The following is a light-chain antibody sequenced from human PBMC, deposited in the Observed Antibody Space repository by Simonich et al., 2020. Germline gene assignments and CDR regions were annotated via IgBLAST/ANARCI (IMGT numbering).Light chain of an antibody. J-gene: IGLJ2*01. CDR3: SSYTSSSTVV. V-gene: IGLV2-14*01. Sequence: QSALTQPASVSVSPGQSITISCTGTSSDFGGYNYVSWYQQHPGKAPKLMIYDVSKRPSGVSNRFSGAKAGNTASLTISGLQAEDEADYYCSSYTSSSTVVFGGGTKLTVL. CDR2: DVS. CDR1: SSDFGGYNY.